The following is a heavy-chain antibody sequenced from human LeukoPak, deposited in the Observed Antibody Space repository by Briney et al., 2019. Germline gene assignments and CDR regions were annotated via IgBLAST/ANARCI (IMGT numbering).Heavy chain of an antibody. V-gene: IGHV3-21*01. CDR2: ISSSSSYI. D-gene: IGHD2-2*02. Sequence: GGSLRLSCAASGFTFSSYSMNWVRQAPGKGLEWVSSISSSSSYIYYADSVKGRFTISRDNAKNSLYLQMNSLRAEDTAVYYCARLYCSSTSCYTRGPFDYWGQGTLVTVSS. CDR3: ARLYCSSTSCYTRGPFDY. CDR1: GFTFSSYS. J-gene: IGHJ4*02.